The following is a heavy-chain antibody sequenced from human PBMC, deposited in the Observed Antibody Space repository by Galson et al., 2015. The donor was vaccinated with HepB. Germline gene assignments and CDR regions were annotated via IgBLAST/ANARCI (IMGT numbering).Heavy chain of an antibody. V-gene: IGHV1-3*01. CDR2: MNAGTGNT. Sequence: SVKVFCKASGYTFTTFALHWVRQAPGQRLEWMGWMNAGTGNTKNSQKFQGRVTITRDTSASTAYLELSSLTSGDTAVYYCARDAQLLAIDAFDLWGQGTMVTVSS. CDR3: ARDAQLLAIDAFDL. J-gene: IGHJ3*01. CDR1: GYTFTTFA. D-gene: IGHD3-10*01.